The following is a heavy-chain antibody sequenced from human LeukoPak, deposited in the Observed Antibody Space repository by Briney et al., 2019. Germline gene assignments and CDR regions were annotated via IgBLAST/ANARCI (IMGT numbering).Heavy chain of an antibody. CDR3: ARDTGMGYYDSSGYYSDAFDI. V-gene: IGHV4-31*03. CDR1: GGSISSGAYY. Sequence: SQTLSLTSTVSGGSISSGAYYWSWIRQHPGKGLEWIGYIYYIGTTYYNPSLKSRVSISEDTSKNQFSLKLSSVTAADTAVYYCARDTGMGYYDSSGYYSDAFDIWGQGTMVTVSS. D-gene: IGHD3-22*01. J-gene: IGHJ3*02. CDR2: IYYIGTT.